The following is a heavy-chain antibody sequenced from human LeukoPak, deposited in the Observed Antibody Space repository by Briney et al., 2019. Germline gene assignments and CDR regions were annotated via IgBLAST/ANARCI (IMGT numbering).Heavy chain of an antibody. CDR3: AKDGSRVDYYGSGSPGWYFDY. V-gene: IGHV3-23*01. Sequence: PGGSLRLSCAASGFTFNSYAMSWVRQAPGKGLEWVSAISGSGGSTYYADSVKGRFTISRDNSKNTLYLQMNSLRAEDTAVYYCAKDGSRVDYYGSGSPGWYFDYWGQGTLVTVSS. D-gene: IGHD3-10*01. CDR1: GFTFNSYA. J-gene: IGHJ4*02. CDR2: ISGSGGST.